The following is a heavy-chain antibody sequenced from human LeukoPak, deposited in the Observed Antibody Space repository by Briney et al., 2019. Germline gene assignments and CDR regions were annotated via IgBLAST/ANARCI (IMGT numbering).Heavy chain of an antibody. CDR3: ARSYYYYYFDY. J-gene: IGHJ4*02. V-gene: IGHV4-39*01. D-gene: IGHD3-10*01. CDR1: GGSISSSSYY. Sequence: SETPSLTCTVCGGSISSSSYYWGWIRQPPGKGLEWIGSIYYSGSTYYNPSLKSRVTISVDTSKNQFSLKLSSVTAADTAVYYCARSYYYYYFDYWGQGTLVTVSS. CDR2: IYYSGST.